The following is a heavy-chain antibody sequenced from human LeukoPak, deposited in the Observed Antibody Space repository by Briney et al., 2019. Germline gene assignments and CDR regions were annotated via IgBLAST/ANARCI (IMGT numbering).Heavy chain of an antibody. CDR1: GFTFSSYS. D-gene: IGHD2-2*01. Sequence: GGSLRLSCVASGFTFSSYSMNWVRQAPGEGLEWVSYISSLSGTIYYADSVKGRFTISRDNAKNSLYLQMDSLRAEDTAVYYCARDFRYAGPFDYWGQGTLVTVSS. V-gene: IGHV3-48*01. CDR2: ISSLSGTI. J-gene: IGHJ4*02. CDR3: ARDFRYAGPFDY.